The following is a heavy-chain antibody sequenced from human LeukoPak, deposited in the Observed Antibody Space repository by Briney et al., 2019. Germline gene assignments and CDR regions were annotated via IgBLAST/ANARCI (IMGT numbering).Heavy chain of an antibody. CDR2: IYHSGGS. CDR3: AKGIKCSSLSCDAFGP. J-gene: IGHJ5*02. CDR1: GDSISKGYY. V-gene: IGHV4-38-2*02. D-gene: IGHD2-2*01. Sequence: SDTLSLTCTVSGDSISKGYYWGWIRQSPGKGLEWIGSIYHSGGSNYNPSLHRRVTMSVDKSKSQFSLSLRSVTAADTAVYYCAKGIKCSSLSCDAFGPWGQGTPVTVSS.